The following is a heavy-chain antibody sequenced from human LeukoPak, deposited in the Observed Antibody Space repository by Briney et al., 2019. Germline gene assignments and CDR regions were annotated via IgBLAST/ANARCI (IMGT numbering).Heavy chain of an antibody. D-gene: IGHD1-26*01. CDR2: IGTAGDT. J-gene: IGHJ3*02. CDR1: GFTFSSYD. Sequence: GGSLRLSCAASGFTFSSYDMHWVRQATGKGLEWVSAIGTAGDTYYPGSVKGRFTISRENAKNSLYLQMNSLRAGDTAVYYCAASGSSNAFDIWGQETMVTVSS. V-gene: IGHV3-13*01. CDR3: AASGSSNAFDI.